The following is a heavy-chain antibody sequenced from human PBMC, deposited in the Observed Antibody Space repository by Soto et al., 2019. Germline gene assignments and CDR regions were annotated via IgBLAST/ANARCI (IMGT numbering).Heavy chain of an antibody. J-gene: IGHJ3*02. CDR3: AREAAFPGPHDAFDI. D-gene: IGHD3-3*02. Sequence: ASVKVSCKASGYTFTSYGISWVRQAPGQGLEWMGWISAYNGNTNYAQKLQGRVTMTTDTSTGTAYMELRSLRSDDTAVYYCAREAAFPGPHDAFDIWGQGTMVTVSS. CDR2: ISAYNGNT. V-gene: IGHV1-18*01. CDR1: GYTFTSYG.